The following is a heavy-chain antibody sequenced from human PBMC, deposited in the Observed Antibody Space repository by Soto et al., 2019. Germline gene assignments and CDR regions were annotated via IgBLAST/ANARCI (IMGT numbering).Heavy chain of an antibody. D-gene: IGHD1-20*01. CDR2: IGGGGTDT. J-gene: IGHJ5*01. CDR3: AKDAVPYNGKWDWFDS. CDR1: RFTFSDFA. V-gene: IGHV3-23*01. Sequence: DVQLLESGGGLVQPGGSLTLSCAASRFTFSDFAMSWVRQAPGKGLEWVSSIGGGGTDTYYADSVKGRFTISRDNSKNTLYLQMEGLRDEDTAVYYCAKDAVPYNGKWDWFDSWGQGTLVIVSS.